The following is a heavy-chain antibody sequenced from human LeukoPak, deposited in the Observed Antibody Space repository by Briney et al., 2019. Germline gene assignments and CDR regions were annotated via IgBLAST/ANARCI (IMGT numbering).Heavy chain of an antibody. V-gene: IGHV3-33*08. CDR2: IWYDGSNK. J-gene: IGHJ6*02. Sequence: GGSLRLSCAASGFPFRSNWMHWVRQAPGKGLEWVAVIWYDGSNKYYADSVKGRFTISRDNSKNTLYLQMNSLRAEDTAVYYCARVYSSGWHYYYYGMDVWGQGTTVTVSS. D-gene: IGHD6-19*01. CDR3: ARVYSSGWHYYYYGMDV. CDR1: GFPFRSNW.